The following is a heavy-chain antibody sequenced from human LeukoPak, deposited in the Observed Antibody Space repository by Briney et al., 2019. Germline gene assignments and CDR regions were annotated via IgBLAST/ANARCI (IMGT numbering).Heavy chain of an antibody. J-gene: IGHJ5*02. CDR1: GYTFTGYY. V-gene: IGHV1-2*02. Sequence: ASVKVSCKASGYTFTGYYMHWVRQAPGQGLEWMGWINPNSGGTNYAQKFQGRVTMTTETSTSTAYMELRSLRSDDTAVYYCARARQQLVWANWFDPWGQGTLVTVSS. CDR3: ARARQQLVWANWFDP. CDR2: INPNSGGT. D-gene: IGHD6-13*01.